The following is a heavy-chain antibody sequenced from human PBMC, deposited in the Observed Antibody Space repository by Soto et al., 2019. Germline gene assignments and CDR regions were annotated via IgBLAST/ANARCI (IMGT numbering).Heavy chain of an antibody. J-gene: IGHJ4*02. V-gene: IGHV1-18*01. Sequence: QVQLVQSGAEVKKPGASVKVPCKASGYTFTSYGISWVRQAPGQGLEWMGWISAYNGNTNYAQKLQGRVTMTTDTSTSTAYMELRSLRSDDTAVYYCARVGNYYDSSGPTFHFDYWGQGTLVTVSS. D-gene: IGHD3-22*01. CDR3: ARVGNYYDSSGPTFHFDY. CDR1: GYTFTSYG. CDR2: ISAYNGNT.